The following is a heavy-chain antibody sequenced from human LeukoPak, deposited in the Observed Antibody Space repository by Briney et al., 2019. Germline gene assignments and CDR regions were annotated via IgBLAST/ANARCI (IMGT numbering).Heavy chain of an antibody. V-gene: IGHV4-30-2*01. Sequence: PSQTLSLTCAVSGGSISSGGYSWSWIRQPPGKGLEWIGYIYHSGSTYYNPSLKSRVTISVDRSKNQFSLNLSSVTAADTAVYYCARAAIFGVVIFDSWGQGTLVTVSS. CDR2: IYHSGST. CDR3: ARAAIFGVVIFDS. CDR1: GGSISSGGYS. J-gene: IGHJ4*02. D-gene: IGHD3-3*01.